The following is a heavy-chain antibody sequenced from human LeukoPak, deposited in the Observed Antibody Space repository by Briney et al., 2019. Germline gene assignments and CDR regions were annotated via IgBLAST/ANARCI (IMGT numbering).Heavy chain of an antibody. J-gene: IGHJ5*02. V-gene: IGHV3-73*01. CDR2: IRSQRNNYAT. CDR3: TRHGTDFNWFDP. Sequence: QPGGSLKLSCAASGFTFSGSAMHWGRQASGKGLEWVALIRSQRNNYATAYAASVKGRFTISRDDSKNTAYLQMNSLKTEDTAVYYCTRHGTDFNWFDPWGQGTLVTVSS. CDR1: GFTFSGSA.